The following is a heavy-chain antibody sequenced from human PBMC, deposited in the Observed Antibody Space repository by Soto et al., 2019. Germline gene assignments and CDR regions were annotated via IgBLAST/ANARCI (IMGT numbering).Heavy chain of an antibody. CDR3: ARIRPTVTTYYYYYYYMDV. Sequence: PSETLSLTCTVSGGSISSYYWSWIRQPPGKGLEWIGEINHSGSTNYNPSLKSRVTISVDTSKNQFSLKLSSVTAADTAVYYCARIRPTVTTYYYYYYYMDVWGKGTTVTAP. CDR1: GGSISSYY. V-gene: IGHV4-34*01. J-gene: IGHJ6*03. D-gene: IGHD4-17*01. CDR2: INHSGST.